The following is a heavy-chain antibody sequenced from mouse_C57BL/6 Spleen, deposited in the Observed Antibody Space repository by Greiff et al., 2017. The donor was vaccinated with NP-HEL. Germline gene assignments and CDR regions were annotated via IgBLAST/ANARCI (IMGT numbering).Heavy chain of an antibody. CDR1: GYTFTDYE. D-gene: IGHD1-1*01. CDR3: TRLLRGGFDY. J-gene: IGHJ2*01. V-gene: IGHV1-15*01. Sequence: QVQLQQSGAELVRPGASVTLSCKASGYTFTDYEMHWVKQTPVHGLEWIGAIDPETGGTAYNQKFKGKAILTADKSSSTAYMELRSLTSEDSAVYYCTRLLRGGFDYWGQGTTLTVSS. CDR2: IDPETGGT.